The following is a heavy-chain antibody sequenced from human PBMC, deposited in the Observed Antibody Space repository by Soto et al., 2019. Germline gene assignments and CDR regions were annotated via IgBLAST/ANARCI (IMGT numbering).Heavy chain of an antibody. Sequence: RQETGKGLEWVSLISATGGGTYYEDSVKGRFTISRDNSHNTLYLQVHSLTAEDTAVYYCATDSRRETSSASCFDIWGQGAQVTVSS. CDR3: ATDSRRETSSASCFDI. J-gene: IGHJ5*02. CDR2: ISATGGGT. V-gene: IGHV3-23*01. D-gene: IGHD6-6*01.